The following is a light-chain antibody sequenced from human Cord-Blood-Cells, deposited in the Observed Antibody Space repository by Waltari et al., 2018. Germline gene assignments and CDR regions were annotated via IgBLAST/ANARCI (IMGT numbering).Light chain of an antibody. V-gene: IGKV1-5*03. CDR1: QSISSV. CDR3: QQYNSYST. Sequence: DIQMTQSPSTLSASVGDRVTITCRASQSISSVLAWYQQKPGKAPKLLIYKASSLESGGPSRFSCSGSGTEFTLTISSLQPDDFATYYCQQYNSYSTFGQGTKVEIK. J-gene: IGKJ1*01. CDR2: KAS.